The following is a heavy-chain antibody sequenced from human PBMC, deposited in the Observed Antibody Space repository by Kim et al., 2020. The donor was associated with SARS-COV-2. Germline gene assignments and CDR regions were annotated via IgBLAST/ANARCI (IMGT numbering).Heavy chain of an antibody. CDR2: INHSGST. CDR3: ARDFEYSSPGIPFGY. V-gene: IGHV4-34*01. Sequence: SETLSLTCAVYGGSFSGYYWSWIRQPPGKGLEWIGEINHSGSTNYNPSLKSRVTISVDTSKNQFSLKLSSVTAADTAVYYCARDFEYSSPGIPFGYWGQGTLVTVSS. CDR1: GGSFSGYY. D-gene: IGHD6-6*01. J-gene: IGHJ4*02.